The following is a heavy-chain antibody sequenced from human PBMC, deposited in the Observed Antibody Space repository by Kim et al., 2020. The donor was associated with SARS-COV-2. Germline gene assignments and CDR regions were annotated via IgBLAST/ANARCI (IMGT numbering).Heavy chain of an antibody. V-gene: IGHV4-34*01. J-gene: IGHJ3*02. Sequence: LQSRIPISVDTSKNQFSLKLSSVTAADTAVYYCASRSTDSSGYYYDAFDIWGQGTMVTVSS. D-gene: IGHD3-22*01. CDR3: ASRSTDSSGYYYDAFDI.